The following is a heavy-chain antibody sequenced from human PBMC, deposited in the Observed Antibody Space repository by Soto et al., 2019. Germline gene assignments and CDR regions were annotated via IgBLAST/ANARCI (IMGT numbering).Heavy chain of an antibody. J-gene: IGHJ3*02. CDR2: IYYSGST. Sequence: SETLSLTCTVSGGSISSGGYYWSWIRQHPGKGLEWIGYIYYSGSTYYNPSLKSQVTISVDTSKNQFSLKLSSVTAADTAVYYCARSLSIAAHRPINDAFDIWGQGTMVTVSS. D-gene: IGHD6-6*01. CDR1: GGSISSGGYY. V-gene: IGHV4-31*01. CDR3: ARSLSIAAHRPINDAFDI.